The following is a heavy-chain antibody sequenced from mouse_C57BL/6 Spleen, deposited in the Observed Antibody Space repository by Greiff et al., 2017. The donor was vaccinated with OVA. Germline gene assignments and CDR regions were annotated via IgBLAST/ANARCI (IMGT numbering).Heavy chain of an antibody. Sequence: QVQLKQPGAELVRPGTSVKLSCKASGYTFTSYWMHWVKQRPGQGLEWIGVIDPSDSYTNYNQKFKGKATLTVDTSSSTAYMQLSSLTSEDSAVYYCARSLIYYDYDNAMDYWGQGTSVTVSS. V-gene: IGHV1-59*01. J-gene: IGHJ4*01. CDR1: GYTFTSYW. CDR2: IDPSDSYT. CDR3: ARSLIYYDYDNAMDY. D-gene: IGHD2-4*01.